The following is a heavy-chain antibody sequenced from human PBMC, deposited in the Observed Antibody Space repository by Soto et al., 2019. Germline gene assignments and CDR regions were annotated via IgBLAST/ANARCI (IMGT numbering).Heavy chain of an antibody. CDR1: VGSVNSGAYS. Sequence: QVQLQESGPGLVKPSETLSLTCTVSVGSVNSGAYSWSWIRQPPGKGLQWIGYISYNGNTRYNPSLNCRVTISVDTSKNQCSLNLSSVTAADTAVYYCARELAPAVLRWSYVDSWGQGTLVTVSS. CDR2: ISYNGNT. CDR3: ARELAPAVLRWSYVDS. V-gene: IGHV4-61*08. D-gene: IGHD2-2*01. J-gene: IGHJ4*02.